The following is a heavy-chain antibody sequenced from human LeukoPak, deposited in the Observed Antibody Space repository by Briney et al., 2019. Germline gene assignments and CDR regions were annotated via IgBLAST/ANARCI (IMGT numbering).Heavy chain of an antibody. CDR3: AKDLTLMVRGTGYMDV. Sequence: GGSLRLSCAASGFTFSDYNMRWIRQAPGKGLEWVSSISRSGSTKYYADSVKGRFTISRDNSKNTLYLQMNSLRAEDTAVYYCAKDLTLMVRGTGYMDVWGKGTTVSISS. CDR1: GFTFSDYN. CDR2: ISRSGSTK. D-gene: IGHD3-10*01. J-gene: IGHJ6*03. V-gene: IGHV3-11*04.